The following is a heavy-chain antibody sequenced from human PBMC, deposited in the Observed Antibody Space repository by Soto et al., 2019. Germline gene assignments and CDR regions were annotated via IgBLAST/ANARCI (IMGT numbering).Heavy chain of an antibody. Sequence: EVQLVESGGGLVQPGGSLRLSCAASGFLFNTYWMFWVRQAPRKGLLWVSRIKSDGSSTNYADSVKGRFTIFRDNAKNTLYLQMTSLRAEDTAVYFCAIGVGDYNYLDFWAQGILVTVS. D-gene: IGHD3-3*01. J-gene: IGHJ4*02. CDR2: IKSDGSST. CDR1: GFLFNTYW. CDR3: AIGVGDYNYLDF. V-gene: IGHV3-74*01.